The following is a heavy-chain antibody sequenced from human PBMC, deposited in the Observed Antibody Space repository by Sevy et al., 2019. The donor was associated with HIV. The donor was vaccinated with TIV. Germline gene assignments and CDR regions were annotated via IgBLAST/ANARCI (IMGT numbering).Heavy chain of an antibody. D-gene: IGHD1-1*01. CDR2: SSSATHYT. CDR1: GFIFSSYS. Sequence: GGSLRLSCAASGFIFSSYSMNWDRQAPGKGLEWVSFSSSATHYTYYADSVKGRFTVSRDYAKNSLFLQMNSLRAEDTAVYYCARTTGGSEAAFDFWGQGTMVTVSS. V-gene: IGHV3-21*01. J-gene: IGHJ3*01. CDR3: ARTTGGSEAAFDF.